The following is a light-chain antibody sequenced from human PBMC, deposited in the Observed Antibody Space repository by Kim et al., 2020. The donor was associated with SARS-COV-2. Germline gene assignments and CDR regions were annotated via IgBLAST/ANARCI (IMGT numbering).Light chain of an antibody. Sequence: SYELTQPPSVSVAPGQTARITCGGNNIGSKSVHWYQQKPGQAPVLVIYYDSDRPSGIPERFSGSNSGNTDTLTISRVEAGDEADYYCQVWDSSSDHWVFGGGTQLTVL. CDR1: NIGSKS. CDR2: YDS. J-gene: IGLJ3*02. V-gene: IGLV3-21*04. CDR3: QVWDSSSDHWV.